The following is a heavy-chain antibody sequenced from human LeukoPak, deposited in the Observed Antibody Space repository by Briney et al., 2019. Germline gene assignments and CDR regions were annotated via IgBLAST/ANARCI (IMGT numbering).Heavy chain of an antibody. J-gene: IGHJ4*02. D-gene: IGHD3-22*01. CDR2: IYYSGST. V-gene: IGHV4-30-4*08. Sequence: PSQTLSLTCTVSGGSISSGDYYWSWIRQPPGKGLEWIGYIYYSGSTYYNPSLKSRVTISVDTSKNQLSLKLSSVTAADTAVYYCARDAYYYDSSGYSPYFDYWGQGTLVTVSS. CDR1: GGSISSGDYY. CDR3: ARDAYYYDSSGYSPYFDY.